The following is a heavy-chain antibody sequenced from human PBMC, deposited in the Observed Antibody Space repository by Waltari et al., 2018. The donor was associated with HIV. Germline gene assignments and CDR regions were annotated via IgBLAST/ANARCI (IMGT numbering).Heavy chain of an antibody. CDR2: ISYHGDDK. CDR1: GFTSSSYA. Sequence: QVPLVESGGGVVQPGRSLSLSCAASGFTSSSYAMHWVRQAPGKGLEWVAVISYHGDDKYYADSVKGRFTISRDNSKNTLYLQMNSLRAEDTAVYYCAKGASGWSPGYWGQGTLVTVSS. D-gene: IGHD6-19*01. CDR3: AKGASGWSPGY. V-gene: IGHV3-30*18. J-gene: IGHJ4*02.